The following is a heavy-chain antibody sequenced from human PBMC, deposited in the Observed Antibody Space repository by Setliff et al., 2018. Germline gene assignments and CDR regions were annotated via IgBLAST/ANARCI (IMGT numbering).Heavy chain of an antibody. CDR2: IRHDGNNK. CDR3: AKPPNPGVVAVGMDY. V-gene: IGHV3-30*02. J-gene: IGHJ4*02. CDR1: GFSFSNYG. Sequence: GGSLRLSCATSGFSFSNYGMHWVRQAPGKGLEWVSFIRHDGNNKYYKDSVRGRFTISRDNSKNTVYLQMNSLRPEDTAVYYCAKPPNPGVVAVGMDYWGQGTLVTVS. D-gene: IGHD1-1*01.